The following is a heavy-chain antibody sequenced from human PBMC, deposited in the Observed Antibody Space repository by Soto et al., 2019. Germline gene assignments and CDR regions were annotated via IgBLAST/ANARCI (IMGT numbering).Heavy chain of an antibody. D-gene: IGHD2-21*01. CDR3: AKTIVAASGYYFDH. J-gene: IGHJ4*02. Sequence: QVQLVESGGGLVKPGGSLRLACAASGFSFGDSYMSWVRQASGKGLEWLSYISGGSSYTNYADSVKGRFTISRANAKRSLYLEINSLRADDTAVYYGAKTIVAASGYYFDHWGQGNLVTVSS. V-gene: IGHV3-11*06. CDR2: ISGGSSYT. CDR1: GFSFGDSY.